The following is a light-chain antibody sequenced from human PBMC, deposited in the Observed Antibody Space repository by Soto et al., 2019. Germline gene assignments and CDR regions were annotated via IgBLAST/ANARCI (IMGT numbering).Light chain of an antibody. V-gene: IGKV3-20*01. Sequence: EIVLTQSPGTLSLSPGDRATLSCRASQSITGTYLAWYQQKPAQSPRLLIYRASSRATDIPDRFSGSGSGTEFTLTISILEPEDFAVYFCKRHGSPWTFGQGTRVEVK. J-gene: IGKJ1*01. CDR1: QSITGTY. CDR2: RAS. CDR3: KRHGSPWT.